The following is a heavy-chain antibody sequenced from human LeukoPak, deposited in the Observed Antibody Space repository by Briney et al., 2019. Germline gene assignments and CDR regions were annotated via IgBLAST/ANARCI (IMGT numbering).Heavy chain of an antibody. J-gene: IGHJ6*02. CDR1: GFTFSSYA. CDR2: ISGSGGRT. V-gene: IGHV3-23*01. Sequence: PGGSLRLSCAASGFTFSSYAMSWVRQAPGKGLGWVSGISGSGGRTFYADSVKGCFTISRDYSKNTLHLQMNSLRAEDTAVYYCARRSSPGEYSSYYYHGLDVWGQGTTVTVSS. CDR3: ARRSSPGEYSSYYYHGLDV. D-gene: IGHD3-16*01.